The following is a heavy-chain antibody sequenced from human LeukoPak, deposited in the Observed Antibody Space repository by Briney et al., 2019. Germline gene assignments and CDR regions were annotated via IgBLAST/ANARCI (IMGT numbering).Heavy chain of an antibody. V-gene: IGHV1-69*08. CDR3: ARESGGNSGYDFGY. CDR1: GGTFSSYT. D-gene: IGHD5-12*01. Sequence: ASVKVFCKASGGTFSSYTISWVRQAPGQGLEWMGRIIPILGTANYAQKFQGRVTITADESTSTAYMELSSLRSEDTAVYYCARESGGNSGYDFGYWGQGTLVTVSS. J-gene: IGHJ4*02. CDR2: IIPILGTA.